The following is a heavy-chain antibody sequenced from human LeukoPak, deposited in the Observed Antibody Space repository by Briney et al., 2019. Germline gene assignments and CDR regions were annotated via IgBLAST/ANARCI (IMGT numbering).Heavy chain of an antibody. J-gene: IGHJ4*02. V-gene: IGHV3-48*01. D-gene: IGHD3-3*01. CDR2: ISSSSNTI. CDR1: GFTFSSYS. Sequence: GGPLRLSCVASGFTFSSYSMNWVRQSPGKGLEWVSYISSSSNTIYYADSVKGRFTISRDNANNSLYLQMNSLRAEDTAVYYCARDGFDFWSGYPTTVDYWGRGTLVTVSS. CDR3: ARDGFDFWSGYPTTVDY.